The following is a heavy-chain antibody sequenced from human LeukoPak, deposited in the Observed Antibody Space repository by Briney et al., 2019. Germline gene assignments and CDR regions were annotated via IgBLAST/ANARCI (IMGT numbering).Heavy chain of an antibody. J-gene: IGHJ6*03. CDR2: ISSSGSTI. CDR3: ARATDYYYYYMDV. Sequence: GRSLRLSCAASGFTFSDYYMSWIRQAPGKGLEWVSYISSSGSTIYYADSVKGRFTISRDNAKNSLYLQMNSLRAEDTAVYYCARATDYYYYYMDVWGKGTTVTVSS. D-gene: IGHD1-1*01. CDR1: GFTFSDYY. V-gene: IGHV3-11*04.